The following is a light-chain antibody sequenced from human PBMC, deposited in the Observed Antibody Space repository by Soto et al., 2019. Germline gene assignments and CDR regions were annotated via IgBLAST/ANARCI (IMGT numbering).Light chain of an antibody. CDR3: GSFTTSRIWV. J-gene: IGLJ3*02. CDR1: SSDFGDDKY. V-gene: IGLV2-14*01. CDR2: GVN. Sequence: QSVLTQPASVSGSPGQSITVSCTGSSSDFGDDKYVSWYQQQPGKGPNLLIYGVNSRPSGISNRFSGSKSGNTASLTISGLQVEDEAEYFCGSFTTSRIWVFCGGTKLTVL.